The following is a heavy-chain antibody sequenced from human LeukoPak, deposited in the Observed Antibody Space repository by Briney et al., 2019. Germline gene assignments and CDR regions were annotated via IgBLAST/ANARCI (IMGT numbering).Heavy chain of an antibody. D-gene: IGHD3-9*01. V-gene: IGHV4-38-2*01. J-gene: IGHJ4*02. CDR1: GYSISSGYY. CDR2: IYHSGST. Sequence: SQTLSLTCAVSGYSISSGYYWGWIRQPPGKGLEWIGSIYHSGSTYYNPSLKGRVTISVDTSKNQFSLKLSSVTAADTAVYYCASAPSHPVLRYVDWLLPYFDYWGQGTLVTVSS. CDR3: ASAPSHPVLRYVDWLLPYFDY.